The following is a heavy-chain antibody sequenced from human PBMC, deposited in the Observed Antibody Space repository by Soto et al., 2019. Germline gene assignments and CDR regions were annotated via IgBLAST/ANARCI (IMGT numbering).Heavy chain of an antibody. D-gene: IGHD3-10*01. V-gene: IGHV4-59*08. CDR3: AKLSAQKVVRGLIYHRFDF. CDR2: KTYSGHT. Sequence: PSETLSLTCSVSGDSVTTEYWSWLRQSPGRGLEFIAYKTYSGHTDYNPSLGNRATISLDTASNHFSLRVTSVTAADTAMYYCAKLSAQKVVRGLIYHRFDFWGQGALVTVSS. CDR1: GDSVTTEY. J-gene: IGHJ4*02.